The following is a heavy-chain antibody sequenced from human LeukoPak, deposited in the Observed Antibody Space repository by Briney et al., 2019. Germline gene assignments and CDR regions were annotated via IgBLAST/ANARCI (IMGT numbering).Heavy chain of an antibody. CDR1: GGSISTSRYQ. J-gene: IGHJ6*02. CDR2: IFYRGST. CDR3: ATVVVVAATNYYYYATDV. V-gene: IGHV4-39*07. Sequence: SETLSLTCNVSGGSISTSRYQWGWIRQPPGKGLEWVGNIFYRGSTYYNPSLRSRVTISVDTSKNQFSLKLSSVTAADTAVYFCATVVVVAATNYYYYATDVWGQGTTVTVSS. D-gene: IGHD2-15*01.